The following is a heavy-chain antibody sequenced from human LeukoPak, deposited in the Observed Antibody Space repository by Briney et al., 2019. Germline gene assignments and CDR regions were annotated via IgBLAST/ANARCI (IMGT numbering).Heavy chain of an antibody. CDR1: GFTFSSYA. D-gene: IGHD6-19*01. Sequence: PGRSLRLSCAASGFTFSSYAMHWVRQAPGKGLEWVAVISYDGSNKYYADSVKGRFTISRDNSKNTLYLQMNSLRAEDTAVYYCAKSEAEQGLNWGQGTLVTVSS. CDR2: ISYDGSNK. CDR3: AKSEAEQGLN. V-gene: IGHV3-30-3*02. J-gene: IGHJ4*02.